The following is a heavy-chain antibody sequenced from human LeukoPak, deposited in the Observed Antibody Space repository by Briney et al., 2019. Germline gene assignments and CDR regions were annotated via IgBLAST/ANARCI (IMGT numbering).Heavy chain of an antibody. CDR3: ARAVTTSFDY. CDR1: GFTFSSYS. V-gene: IGHV3-21*01. J-gene: IGHJ4*02. CDR2: ISSSSSYI. Sequence: PGGSLRLSCAASGFTFSSYSMNWVRQAPGKGLEWVSSISSSSSYIYYADSVKGRFTISRDNAKNSLYLQINSLRAEDTAVYYCARAVTTSFDYWGQGTPVTVSS. D-gene: IGHD4-17*01.